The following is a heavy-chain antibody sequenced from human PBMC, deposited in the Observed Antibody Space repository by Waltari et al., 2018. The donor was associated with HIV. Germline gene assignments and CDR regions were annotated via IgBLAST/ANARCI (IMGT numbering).Heavy chain of an antibody. CDR1: GGTFSSYA. Sequence: QVQLVQSGAEVKKPGSSVKVSCKASGGTFSSYAISWVRQAPGQGLEWMGRIIPFLGIANYAQKFQGRVTITADKSTSTAYMELSSLRSEDTAVYYCARSRDGYTFDYWGQGTLVTVSS. CDR3: ARSRDGYTFDY. V-gene: IGHV1-69*04. CDR2: IIPFLGIA. D-gene: IGHD5-12*01. J-gene: IGHJ4*02.